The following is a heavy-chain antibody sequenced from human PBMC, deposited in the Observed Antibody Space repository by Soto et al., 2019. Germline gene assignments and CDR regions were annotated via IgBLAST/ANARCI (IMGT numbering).Heavy chain of an antibody. D-gene: IGHD6-19*01. J-gene: IGHJ4*02. CDR1: GGSISSGGYS. CDR2: IYNNGNT. Sequence: SSETLSLTCAVSGGSISSGGYSWTWIRQPPGKGLEWIGFIYNNGNTYYNPSLRSRVIISIDRSKNQFSLNLSSVTAADTAVYFCARARDSSGHPYFDYWGQGALVTVSS. V-gene: IGHV4-30-2*01. CDR3: ARARDSSGHPYFDY.